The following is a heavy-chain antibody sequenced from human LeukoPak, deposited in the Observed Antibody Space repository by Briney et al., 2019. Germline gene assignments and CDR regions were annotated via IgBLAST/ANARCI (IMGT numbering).Heavy chain of an antibody. Sequence: AASVKVSCKVSGYTLTELSMHWVRQAPGKGLEWMGGFDPEDGETIYAQKFQGRVTMTRDTSISTAYMELSRLRSGDTAVYYCARYITVGATYQHFDYWGQGTLVTVSS. CDR3: ARYITVGATYQHFDY. J-gene: IGHJ4*02. D-gene: IGHD1-26*01. CDR1: GYTLTELS. CDR2: FDPEDGET. V-gene: IGHV1-24*01.